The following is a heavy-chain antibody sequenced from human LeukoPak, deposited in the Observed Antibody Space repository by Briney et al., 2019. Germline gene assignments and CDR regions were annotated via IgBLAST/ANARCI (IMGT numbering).Heavy chain of an antibody. J-gene: IGHJ3*02. CDR2: IVVGSDNT. CDR1: GFTFTSSA. Sequence: GASVKVSCKASGFTFTSSAVQWVRQAGGKRLEWIGCIVVGSDNTNYAQKFQDRVTFTRDMSTSTAYMDLSSLRSEDTAVYYCAAERLASSGWYFAFDIWGQGTMVTVSS. CDR3: AAERLASSGWYFAFDI. V-gene: IGHV1-58*01. D-gene: IGHD6-19*01.